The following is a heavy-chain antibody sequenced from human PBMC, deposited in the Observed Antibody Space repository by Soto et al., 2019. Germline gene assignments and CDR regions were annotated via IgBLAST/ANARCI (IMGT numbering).Heavy chain of an antibody. Sequence: SGPTLVNPTQTLTLTCTFSGFSLSTSGMRVSWIRQPPGKALEWLARIDWDDDKFYSTSLKTRLTISKDTSKNQVVLTMTNMDPVDTATYYCARSSGYNDGSDYWGQGTLVTVSS. CDR3: ARSSGYNDGSDY. J-gene: IGHJ4*02. D-gene: IGHD5-12*01. CDR2: IDWDDDK. V-gene: IGHV2-70*04. CDR1: GFSLSTSGMR.